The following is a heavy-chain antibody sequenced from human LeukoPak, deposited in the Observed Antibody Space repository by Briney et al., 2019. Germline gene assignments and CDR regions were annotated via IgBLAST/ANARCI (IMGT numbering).Heavy chain of an antibody. CDR3: ARYYYDSSGIDY. CDR2: IYYSGST. J-gene: IGHJ4*02. D-gene: IGHD3-22*01. V-gene: IGHV4-59*01. Sequence: SETLSLTCTVSGGSISSYYWSWIRRPPGKGLEWIGYIYYSGSTNYNPSLKSRVTISVDTSKNQFSLKLSSVTAADTAVYYCARYYYDSSGIDYWGQGTLVTVSS. CDR1: GGSISSYY.